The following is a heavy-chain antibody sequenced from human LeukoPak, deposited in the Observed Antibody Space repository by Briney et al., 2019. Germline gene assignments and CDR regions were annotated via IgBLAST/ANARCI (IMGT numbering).Heavy chain of an antibody. D-gene: IGHD3-10*01. CDR3: ASRGPNYDGSGSPLGY. V-gene: IGHV4-34*01. CDR2: INQSERT. J-gene: IGHJ4*02. Sequence: SETLSLTCAVYGGPFSSYYWSWIRQPPGKGLEWVGEINQSERTNYNQSLKSRVTIFLDKSKNEFFLRLTSVTAADTAVYYCASRGPNYDGSGSPLGYWGQGTLVTVSS. CDR1: GGPFSSYY.